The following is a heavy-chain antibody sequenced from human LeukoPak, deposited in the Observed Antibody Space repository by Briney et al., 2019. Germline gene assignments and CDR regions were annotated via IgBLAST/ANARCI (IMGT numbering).Heavy chain of an antibody. CDR1: GFTFSGSA. Sequence: GGSLRLSCAASGFTFSGSAMHWVRQASGKGLKWVGRIRSKANSYATAYAASVKGRFTISRDDSKNTAYLQMNSLKTEDTAVYYCTRRQTDDSSGYYGYWGQGTLVTVSS. CDR2: IRSKANSYAT. CDR3: TRRQTDDSSGYYGY. V-gene: IGHV3-73*01. J-gene: IGHJ4*02. D-gene: IGHD3-22*01.